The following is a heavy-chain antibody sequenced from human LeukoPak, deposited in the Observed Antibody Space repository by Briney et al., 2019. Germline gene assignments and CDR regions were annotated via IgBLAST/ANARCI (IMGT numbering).Heavy chain of an antibody. J-gene: IGHJ3*02. CDR2: ISGSGSTI. Sequence: GGSLRLSCAASGFTFSRYEMNLVRQAPGKRLEWVSYISGSGSTIYSADSVKGRFTISRDNAKNSLYLQMNSLRAEDTAIYYCAREVGYCSSTSCRDAFDIWGQGTMVTVSS. CDR1: GFTFSRYE. V-gene: IGHV3-48*03. CDR3: AREVGYCSSTSCRDAFDI. D-gene: IGHD2-2*01.